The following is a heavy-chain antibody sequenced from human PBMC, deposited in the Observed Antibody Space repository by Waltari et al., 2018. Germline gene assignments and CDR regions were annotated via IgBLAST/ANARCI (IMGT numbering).Heavy chain of an antibody. J-gene: IGHJ4*02. CDR3: ARVRYYYDSSGAFGY. CDR1: GYTFTGYY. D-gene: IGHD3-22*01. Sequence: QVQLVQSGAEVKKPGASVKVSCKASGYTFTGYYMHWVRQAPGQGLEWMGWINPNSGGTNYAQKFQGRVTMTRDTSISTAYMELSRLRSDDTVVYYCARVRYYYDSSGAFGYWGQGTLVTVSS. CDR2: INPNSGGT. V-gene: IGHV1-2*02.